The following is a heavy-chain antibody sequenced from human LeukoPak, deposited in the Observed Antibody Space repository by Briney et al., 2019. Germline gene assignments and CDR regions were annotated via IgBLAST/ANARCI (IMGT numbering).Heavy chain of an antibody. CDR3: ARHSHYYGSGSLIDY. CDR2: INHSGST. J-gene: IGHJ4*02. CDR1: GGSFGAYY. Sequence: SETLSLTCAVYGGSFGAYYWSWIRQPPGKGLEWIGEINHSGSTNYNPSLKSRVTISVGTSKNHFSLKLSSVTAADTAVYYCARHSHYYGSGSLIDYWGQGTLVTVSS. V-gene: IGHV4-34*01. D-gene: IGHD3-10*01.